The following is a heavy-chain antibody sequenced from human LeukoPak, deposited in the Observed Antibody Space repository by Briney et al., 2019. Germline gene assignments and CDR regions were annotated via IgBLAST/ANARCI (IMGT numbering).Heavy chain of an antibody. J-gene: IGHJ6*02. D-gene: IGHD6-13*01. V-gene: IGHV3-74*03. Sequence: PGGSLRLSCAASGFTFSRDWMHWVRQAPGKGLVWVSRISDDGSITTYADSVQGRFTISRDNAKSTVFLQMNSLRVEDTAVYYCARVDSSSWDIYYYYYGMDVWGQGTTVTVSS. CDR3: ARVDSSSWDIYYYYYGMDV. CDR1: GFTFSRDW. CDR2: ISDDGSIT.